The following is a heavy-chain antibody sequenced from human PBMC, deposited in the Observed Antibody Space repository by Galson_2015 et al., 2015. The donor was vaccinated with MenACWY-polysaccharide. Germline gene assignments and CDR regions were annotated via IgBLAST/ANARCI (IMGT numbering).Heavy chain of an antibody. Sequence: CAISGDSVSSHSAAWSWIRQSPSRGLEWLGRTYYRSKWYNDYAVSVKNRITINPDTSKNQFSLQLNSVTPEDTAVYYCARVAGRDPFDYWGQGTLVTVSS. CDR2: TYYRSKWYN. D-gene: IGHD6-19*01. J-gene: IGHJ4*02. V-gene: IGHV6-1*01. CDR1: GDSVSSHSAA. CDR3: ARVAGRDPFDY.